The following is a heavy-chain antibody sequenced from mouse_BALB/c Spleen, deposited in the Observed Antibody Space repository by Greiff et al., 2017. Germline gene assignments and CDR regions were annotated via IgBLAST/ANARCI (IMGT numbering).Heavy chain of an antibody. V-gene: IGHV5-17*02. J-gene: IGHJ2*01. CDR2: ISSGSSTI. Sequence: EVKLMESGGGLVQPGGSRKLSCAASGFTFSSFGMHWVRQAPEKGLEWVAYISSGSSTIYYADTVKGRFTISRDNPKNTLYLQMSSLKSEDTAMYYCARHGNYYFDYWGQGTTLTVSS. D-gene: IGHD2-1*01. CDR3: ARHGNYYFDY. CDR1: GFTFSSFG.